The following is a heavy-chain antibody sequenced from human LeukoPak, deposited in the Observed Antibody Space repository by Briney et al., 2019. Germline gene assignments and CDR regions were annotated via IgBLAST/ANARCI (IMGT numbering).Heavy chain of an antibody. D-gene: IGHD3-9*01. CDR2: IIPIFGTA. CDR3: ATDTTFDWLLGSIYYYYGMDA. J-gene: IGHJ6*02. CDR1: GGTFSSYA. V-gene: IGHV1-69*05. Sequence: ASVKVSCKASGGTFSSYAISWVRQAPGQGLEWMGGIIPIFGTANYAQKFQGRVTITTDESTSTAYMELSSLRSEDTAVYYCATDTTFDWLLGSIYYYYGMDAWGQGTTVTV.